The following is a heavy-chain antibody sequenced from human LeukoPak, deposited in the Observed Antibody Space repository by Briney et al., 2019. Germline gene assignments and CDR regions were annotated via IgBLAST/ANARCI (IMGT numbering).Heavy chain of an antibody. V-gene: IGHV4-38-2*02. D-gene: IGHD4-11*01. Sequence: SETLSLTCTVSGYSISSGYYWGWIRQPPGKGLEWIGSIYHSESTYYNPSLKSRVTISVDTSKNQFSLKLSSVTAADTAVYYCAGTTNHYYYYYMDVWGKGTTVTVSS. J-gene: IGHJ6*03. CDR1: GYSISSGYY. CDR2: IYHSEST. CDR3: AGTTNHYYYYYMDV.